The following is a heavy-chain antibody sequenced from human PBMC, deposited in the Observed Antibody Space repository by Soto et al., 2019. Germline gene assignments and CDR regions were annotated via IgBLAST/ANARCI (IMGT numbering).Heavy chain of an antibody. CDR2: ISYDGSNK. D-gene: IGHD5-12*01. CDR3: AKAQSRDGYNWAAYYFDY. V-gene: IGHV3-30*18. Sequence: QVQLVESGGGVVQPGRSLRLSCAASGFTFSSYGMHWVRQAPGKGLEWVAVISYDGSNKYYAYSVKGRFTISRDNSKNTLYLQMNSLRAEDTAVYYCAKAQSRDGYNWAAYYFDYWGQGTLVTVSS. CDR1: GFTFSSYG. J-gene: IGHJ4*02.